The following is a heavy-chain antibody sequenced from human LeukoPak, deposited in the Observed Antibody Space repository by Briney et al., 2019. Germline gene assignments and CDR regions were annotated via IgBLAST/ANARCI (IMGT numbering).Heavy chain of an antibody. CDR2: IYYSGST. CDR3: ARGGSSGWYFSPFDY. D-gene: IGHD6-19*01. CDR1: GYSISSGYY. Sequence: SETLSLTCTVSGYSISSGYYWGWIRPPPGKGLEWIGSIYYSGSTYYNPSLKSRVTISVDTSKNQFSLKLSSVTAADTAVYYCARGGSSGWYFSPFDYWGQGTLVTVSS. V-gene: IGHV4-38-2*02. J-gene: IGHJ4*02.